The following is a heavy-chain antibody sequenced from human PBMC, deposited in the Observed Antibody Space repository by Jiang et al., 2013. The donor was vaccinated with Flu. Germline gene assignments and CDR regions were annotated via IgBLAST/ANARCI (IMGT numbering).Heavy chain of an antibody. J-gene: IGHJ6*04. CDR3: ARVAYGDYYYGMDV. CDR1: GYTFTSYG. D-gene: IGHD4-17*01. Sequence: PGASVKVSCKASGYTFTSYGISWVRQAPGQGLEWMGWISAYNGNTNYAQKLQGRVTMTTDTSTSTAYMELRSLRSDDTAVYYCARVAYGDYYYGMDVWGKGTTVTVSS. CDR2: ISAYNGNT. V-gene: IGHV1-18*01.